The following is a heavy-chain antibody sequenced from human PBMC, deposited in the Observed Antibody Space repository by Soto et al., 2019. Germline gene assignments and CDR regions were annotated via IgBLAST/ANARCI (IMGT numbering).Heavy chain of an antibody. Sequence: GGSLRLSCVASGFTFTSSAMSWVRQTPGKGLEWVSTISNTGISTDYADSVKGRFTISRDNSKNTVYLQMNSLRADDTAVYYCAKDQTSGWYFDLWGQGTLVTVSS. CDR3: AKDQTSGWYFDL. CDR1: GFTFTSSA. J-gene: IGHJ4*02. V-gene: IGHV3-23*01. CDR2: ISNTGIST. D-gene: IGHD6-19*01.